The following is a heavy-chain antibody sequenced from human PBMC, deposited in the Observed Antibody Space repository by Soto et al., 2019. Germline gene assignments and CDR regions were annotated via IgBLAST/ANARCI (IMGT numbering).Heavy chain of an antibody. D-gene: IGHD2-2*02. CDR2: ISYDGSNK. CDR1: GFTFSSYA. CDR3: AKDIVVVPAAILGRKYYYYGMDV. J-gene: IGHJ6*02. Sequence: GGALRLTCADSGFTFSSYAMHWVRQAPGKGLEWVAVISYDGSNKYYADSVKGRFTISRDNSKNTLYLQMNSLRAEDTAVYYCAKDIVVVPAAILGRKYYYYGMDVWGQGTTVTVSS. V-gene: IGHV3-30-3*01.